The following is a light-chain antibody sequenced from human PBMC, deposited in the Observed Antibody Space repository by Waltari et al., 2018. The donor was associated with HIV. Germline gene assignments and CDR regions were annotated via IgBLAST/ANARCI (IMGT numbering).Light chain of an antibody. CDR2: QHN. J-gene: IGLJ2*01. CDR1: KLGDKY. CDR3: QAWDGSTAI. V-gene: IGLV3-1*01. Sequence: SYELTQPLSVSVSPGQTASITCSGDKLGDKYISWYQQMPGQSPVLVIYQHNKRPSGIPERFSGSNSGNTATLTISGTQAMDETDYYCQAWDGSTAIFGGRTKLTVL.